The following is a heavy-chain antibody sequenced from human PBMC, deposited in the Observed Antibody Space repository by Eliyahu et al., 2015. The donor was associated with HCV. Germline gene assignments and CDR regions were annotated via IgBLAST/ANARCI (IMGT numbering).Heavy chain of an antibody. CDR2: ISHDAVRK. Sequence: QVQVVESGGGAVQPGRSLRLSCAYSGFIFXGYSMNWVRQAPGKGLEWVATISHDAVRKYYADSVRGRFTISRDNSKNTLSLQMDSLRPEDTAVYYCAKIGFGYSFGNGMDVWGQGTTVTVSS. J-gene: IGHJ6*02. V-gene: IGHV3-30*04. CDR1: GFIFXGYS. CDR3: AKIGFGYSFGNGMDV. D-gene: IGHD5-18*01.